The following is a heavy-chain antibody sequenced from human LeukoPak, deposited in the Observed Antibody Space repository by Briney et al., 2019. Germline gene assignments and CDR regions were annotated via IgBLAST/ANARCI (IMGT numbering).Heavy chain of an antibody. CDR1: GFTFSRYW. V-gene: IGHV3-74*01. J-gene: IGHJ4*02. CDR2: LNSDGSIT. D-gene: IGHD6-13*01. Sequence: PGGSLRLSCAASGFTFSRYWMHWVRQAPGKGLVWVSRLNSDGSITTYAYSVRGRFTISRDNAKNTLYLQMNNLRAEDTAVYYCARVTDSSSWPHFDYWGQGTLSPSPQ. CDR3: ARVTDSSSWPHFDY.